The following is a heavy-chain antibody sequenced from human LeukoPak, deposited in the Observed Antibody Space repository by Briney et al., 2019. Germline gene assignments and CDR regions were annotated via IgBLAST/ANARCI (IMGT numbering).Heavy chain of an antibody. J-gene: IGHJ4*02. V-gene: IGHV3-48*02. CDR1: GFTFSSYS. D-gene: IGHD2-15*01. CDR2: ITASGIAM. Sequence: GGSLRLSCAASGFTFSSYSMNWVRQAPGKGLEWVSHITASGIAMFYADSVKGRFTISRDNAKNSLFLQMNSLRDEDTAVYYCASDSPGYDSGSYFAYWGQGTLVTVSS. CDR3: ASDSPGYDSGSYFAY.